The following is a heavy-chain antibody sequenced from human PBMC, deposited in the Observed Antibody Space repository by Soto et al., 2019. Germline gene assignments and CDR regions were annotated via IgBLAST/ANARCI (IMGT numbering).Heavy chain of an antibody. J-gene: IGHJ6*02. Sequence: GESLTISCKGSGYMFTSSWISWVRQMPGKGLEWMGKIDPSDSYTNYSPSFQGHVSISADRSISAVYLQWSSLKASDTAMYYCARRMAPHSIALVARDVWGQGNTVTVSS. CDR2: IDPSDSYT. D-gene: IGHD2-8*02. CDR3: ARRMAPHSIALVARDV. V-gene: IGHV5-10-1*01. CDR1: GYMFTSSW.